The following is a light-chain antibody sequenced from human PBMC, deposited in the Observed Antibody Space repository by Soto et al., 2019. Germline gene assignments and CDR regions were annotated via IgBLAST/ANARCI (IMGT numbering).Light chain of an antibody. CDR2: KDS. V-gene: IGLV3-25*02. CDR3: QSVDSSGTYPAV. J-gene: IGLJ7*01. Sequence: SYELTQPPSVSVSRGQTARITCSGDALPKQYAYWYQQKPGQAPVLVIYKDSERPSGIPERFSGSSSGTTVTLTISGVQAEDEADYYCQSVDSSGTYPAVFGGGTQLTVL. CDR1: ALPKQY.